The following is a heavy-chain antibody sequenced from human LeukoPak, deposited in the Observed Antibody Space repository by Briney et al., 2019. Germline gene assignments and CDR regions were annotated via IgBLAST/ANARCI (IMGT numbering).Heavy chain of an antibody. D-gene: IGHD6-19*01. CDR1: GFTFSRNA. J-gene: IGHJ4*02. Sequence: GGSLRLSCAASGFTFSRNALSWGRQAPGKGLEWVSSLSGSGGDTYYADSVKGRFTISRDNAKNTVYLQMNSLRAEDTAVYYCAKVVDSSGRSPFDYWGQGTLVTVSS. CDR2: LSGSGGDT. V-gene: IGHV3-23*01. CDR3: AKVVDSSGRSPFDY.